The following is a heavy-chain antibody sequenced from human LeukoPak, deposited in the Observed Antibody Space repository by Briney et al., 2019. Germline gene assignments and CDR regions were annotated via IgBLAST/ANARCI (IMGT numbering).Heavy chain of an antibody. J-gene: IGHJ4*02. CDR1: GFIFDTYD. D-gene: IGHD1-26*01. Sequence: GGSLRLSCGASGFIFDTYDMHWVRQAPGKGLEWVAFIRSDGYHTYYADSVKGRFTITRDNSKNTLYLQMNSLRLEDMAVYYCAKPSGSGVDYWGRGTRVTASS. CDR2: IRSDGYHT. V-gene: IGHV3-30*02. CDR3: AKPSGSGVDY.